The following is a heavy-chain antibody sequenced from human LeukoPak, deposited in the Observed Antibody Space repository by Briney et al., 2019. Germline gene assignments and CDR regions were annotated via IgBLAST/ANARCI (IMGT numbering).Heavy chain of an antibody. CDR3: ASTTAEDWFDP. D-gene: IGHD4-17*01. CDR2: IIPILGIA. J-gene: IGHJ5*02. CDR1: GGTFSSYA. V-gene: IGHV1-69*04. Sequence: PVKVSCKASGGTFSSYAISWVRQAPGQGLEWMGRIIPILGIANYAQKFQGRVTITADKSTSTAYMELSSLRSEDTAVYYCASTTAEDWFDPWGQGTLATVSS.